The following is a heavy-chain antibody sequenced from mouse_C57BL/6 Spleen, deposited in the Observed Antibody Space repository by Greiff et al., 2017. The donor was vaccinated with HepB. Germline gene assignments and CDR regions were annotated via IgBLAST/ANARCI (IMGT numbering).Heavy chain of an antibody. Sequence: DVMLVESGEGLVKPGGSLKLSCAASGFTFSSYAMSWVRQTPEKRLEWVAYISSGGDYIYYADTVKGRFTISRDNARNTLYLQMRSLKSEDTAMYYCTRGGYYGSSYYFDYWGQGTTLTVSS. CDR3: TRGGYYGSSYYFDY. CDR1: GFTFSSYA. CDR2: ISSGGDYI. D-gene: IGHD1-1*01. V-gene: IGHV5-9-1*02. J-gene: IGHJ2*01.